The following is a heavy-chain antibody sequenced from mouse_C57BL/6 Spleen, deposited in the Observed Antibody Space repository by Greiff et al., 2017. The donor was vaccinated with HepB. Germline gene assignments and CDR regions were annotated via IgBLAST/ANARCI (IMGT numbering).Heavy chain of an antibody. CDR2: ISDGGSYT. CDR1: GFTFSSYA. V-gene: IGHV5-4*01. D-gene: IGHD2-4*01. Sequence: DVQLVESGGGLVKPGGSLKLSCAASGFTFSSYAMSWVRQTPEKRLEWVATISDGGSYTYYPDNVKGRFTISRDNAKNNLYLQMSHLKYEDTAMYYCARGGDYDDAMDYWGQGTSVTVSS. J-gene: IGHJ4*01. CDR3: ARGGDYDDAMDY.